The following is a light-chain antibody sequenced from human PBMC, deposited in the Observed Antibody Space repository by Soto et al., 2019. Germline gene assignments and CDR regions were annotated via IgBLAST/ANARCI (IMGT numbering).Light chain of an antibody. CDR3: QQYNGYPWT. CDR2: DAS. CDR1: RRISSW. J-gene: IGKJ1*01. V-gene: IGKV1-5*01. Sequence: DIQMTQSPATLSSSAGDRVTITCRASRRISSWLAWYQQQQGQAANLLLYDASTLKTGVPARFSGNGSGTEFTLTISRLQPEDLATYFCQQYNGYPWTFGQGTRVGIK.